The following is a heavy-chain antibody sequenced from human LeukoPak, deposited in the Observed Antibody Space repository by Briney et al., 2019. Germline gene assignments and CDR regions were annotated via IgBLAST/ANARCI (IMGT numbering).Heavy chain of an antibody. CDR1: GGSISSYY. J-gene: IGHJ6*04. CDR2: IYHSGST. Sequence: SETLSLTCTVSGGSISSYYWSWIRQPPGKGLEWIGSIYHSGSTYYNPSLKSRVTISVDTSKNQFSLKLSSVTAADTAVYYCARGHLATGMDVWGKGTTVTVSS. D-gene: IGHD1-26*01. V-gene: IGHV4-38-2*02. CDR3: ARGHLATGMDV.